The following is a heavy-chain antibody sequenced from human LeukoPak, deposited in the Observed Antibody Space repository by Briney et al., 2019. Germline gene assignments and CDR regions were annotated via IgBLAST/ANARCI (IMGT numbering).Heavy chain of an antibody. CDR2: IYPGDSDT. J-gene: IGHJ4*02. Sequence: GESLKISCKTSGYSFPNFWIGWVRQLPGKGLEWMGIIYPGDSDTRYSPSFRGQVTISADKSITTACLQWSSLAASDSGIYYCARPYYYDNETSYDGSWGQGTQVTVSS. CDR1: GYSFPNFW. V-gene: IGHV5-51*01. CDR3: ARPYYYDNETSYDGS. D-gene: IGHD3-9*01.